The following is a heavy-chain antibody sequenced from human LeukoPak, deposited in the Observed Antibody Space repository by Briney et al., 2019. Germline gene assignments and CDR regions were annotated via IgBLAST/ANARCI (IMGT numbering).Heavy chain of an antibody. V-gene: IGHV1-2*02. CDR2: INPNSGGT. D-gene: IGHD5-18*01. Sequence: ASVKVSCKASGYTFTGYYMHWVPQAPGQGLEWMGWINPNSGGTNYAQKFQGRVTMTRDTSISTAYMELSRLRSDDTAVYYCARSRDVDTAMASWGQGTLVTVSS. CDR3: ARSRDVDTAMAS. J-gene: IGHJ4*02. CDR1: GYTFTGYY.